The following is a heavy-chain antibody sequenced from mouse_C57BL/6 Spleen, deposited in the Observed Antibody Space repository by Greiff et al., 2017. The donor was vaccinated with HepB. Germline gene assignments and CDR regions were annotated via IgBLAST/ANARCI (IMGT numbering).Heavy chain of an antibody. V-gene: IGHV1-69*01. J-gene: IGHJ2*01. D-gene: IGHD2-3*01. CDR3: ARGGYYRYFDY. CDR2: FDPSDSYT. Sequence: VQLQESGAELVMPGASVKLSCKASGYTFTSYWMHWVKQRPGQGLEWIGEFDPSDSYTNYNQKFKGKSTLTVDKSSSTAYMQLSSLTSEDSAVYYCARGGYYRYFDYWGQGTTLTVSS. CDR1: GYTFTSYW.